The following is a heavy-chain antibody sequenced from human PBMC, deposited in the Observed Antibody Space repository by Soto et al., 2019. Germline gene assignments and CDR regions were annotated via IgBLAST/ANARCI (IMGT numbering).Heavy chain of an antibody. CDR3: ARGTIPSSGWYKRNHLFDY. CDR2: IWYDGSNK. CDR1: GFTFSSYG. J-gene: IGHJ4*02. V-gene: IGHV3-33*01. D-gene: IGHD6-19*01. Sequence: QVQLVESGGGVVQPGRSLRLSCAASGFTFSSYGMHWVRQAPGKGLEWVAVIWYDGSNKYYADSVKGRFTISRDNSKNTLYLQMNSLRAEDTAVYYCARGTIPSSGWYKRNHLFDYWGQGTLVTVS.